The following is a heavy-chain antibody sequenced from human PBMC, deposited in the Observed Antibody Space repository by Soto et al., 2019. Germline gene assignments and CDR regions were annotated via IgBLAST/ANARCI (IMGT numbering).Heavy chain of an antibody. D-gene: IGHD6-19*01. CDR3: AVAVAGPTAIGY. CDR1: GFTFSSYW. CDR2: MNSDGSST. Sequence: EVQLVESGGGLVQPGGSLRLACAASGFTFSSYWMHWVRQAPWKGLVWVSRMNSDGSSTSYADSVKGRFTSSRDSAKNTLYPQMNSLRAEDTAVYYCAVAVAGPTAIGYWGQGTLVTVSS. V-gene: IGHV3-74*01. J-gene: IGHJ4*02.